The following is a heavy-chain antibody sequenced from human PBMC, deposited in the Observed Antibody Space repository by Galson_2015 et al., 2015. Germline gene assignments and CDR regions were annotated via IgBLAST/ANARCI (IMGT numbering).Heavy chain of an antibody. Sequence: SLRLSCATSGFTFNSYSMNWVRQAPGKGLEWVSYISTSSDRIYYADSVKGRFTISRDNAKNSLYLQMNSLRDEDTAVYYCAATVTTVHLWGQGTLVTVSS. J-gene: IGHJ5*02. V-gene: IGHV3-48*02. CDR2: ISTSSDRI. D-gene: IGHD4-17*01. CDR1: GFTFNSYS. CDR3: AATVTTVHL.